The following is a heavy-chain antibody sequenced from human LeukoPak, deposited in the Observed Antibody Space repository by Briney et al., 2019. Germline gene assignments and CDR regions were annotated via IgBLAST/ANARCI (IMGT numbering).Heavy chain of an antibody. Sequence: GGSLRLSCAASGFTFDDYGMSWVRQAPGKGLEWVSVTYNGGNTYYADSVKGRFTMSRDNSKNTLYLQMNGLRPEDTAVYYCARDRSWAFDYWGQGTLVTVSS. CDR3: ARDRSWAFDY. J-gene: IGHJ4*02. CDR1: GFTFDDYG. CDR2: TYNGGNT. D-gene: IGHD3-22*01. V-gene: IGHV3-66*02.